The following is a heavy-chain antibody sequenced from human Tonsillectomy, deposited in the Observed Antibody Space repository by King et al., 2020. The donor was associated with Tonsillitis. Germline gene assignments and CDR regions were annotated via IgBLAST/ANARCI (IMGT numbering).Heavy chain of an antibody. Sequence: VQLVESGGGLVQPGGSLRLSCAASGFTLSDHYIDWVRQAPGKGLEWVGRTRHKAYGHSTEYAASVKGRFTISRGDSRNSLFLQMNSLKTEDTAVYYCTRAPYFDSSGYSQDAFDIWGQGTVVTVSS. CDR2: TRHKAYGHST. CDR3: TRAPYFDSSGYSQDAFDI. J-gene: IGHJ3*02. V-gene: IGHV3-72*01. CDR1: GFTLSDHY. D-gene: IGHD3-22*01.